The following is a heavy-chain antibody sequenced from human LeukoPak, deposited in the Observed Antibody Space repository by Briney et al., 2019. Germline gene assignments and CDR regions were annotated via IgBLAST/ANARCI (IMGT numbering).Heavy chain of an antibody. CDR3: ASEIITMIVGRPDAFDI. V-gene: IGHV3-30-3*01. Sequence: GGSLRLSCAASGFTFSSYAMHWVRQAPGKGLEWVAVISYDGSNKYYADSVKGRFTISRDNSKNTLYLQMNSLRAEDTAVYYCASEIITMIVGRPDAFDIWGQGTMVTVSS. D-gene: IGHD3-22*01. CDR1: GFTFSSYA. J-gene: IGHJ3*02. CDR2: ISYDGSNK.